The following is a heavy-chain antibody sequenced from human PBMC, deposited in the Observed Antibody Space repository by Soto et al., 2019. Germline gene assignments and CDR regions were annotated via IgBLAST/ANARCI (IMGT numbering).Heavy chain of an antibody. CDR1: GCSINSGGYY. CDR3: AREPSI. Sequence: HVQLQESGPGLVKPSQTLSLTCTVSGCSINSGGYYWGWIRQHPGKGLELIGYLYYSGSSYYTPSHKSRVTISVDTSKNHFSLKPSSGTAADTAVYYCAREPSIWCPGTLVTVSS. J-gene: IGHJ4*02. CDR2: LYYSGSS. V-gene: IGHV4-31*03.